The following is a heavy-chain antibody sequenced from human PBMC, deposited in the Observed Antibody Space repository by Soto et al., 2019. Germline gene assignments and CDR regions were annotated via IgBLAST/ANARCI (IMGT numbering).Heavy chain of an antibody. CDR3: ARDWGRQVFDY. Sequence: QLQLQESGPGLVKPSETLSLTCTVSGGSISSSSYYWGWIRQPPGKGLEWIGTFYYSGSTYYNPSLKSRVTISVDTSKNQFSLKLSSVTAADTAVYYCARDWGRQVFDYWGQGTLVTVSS. J-gene: IGHJ4*02. V-gene: IGHV4-39*02. CDR2: FYYSGST. D-gene: IGHD3-16*01. CDR1: GGSISSSSYY.